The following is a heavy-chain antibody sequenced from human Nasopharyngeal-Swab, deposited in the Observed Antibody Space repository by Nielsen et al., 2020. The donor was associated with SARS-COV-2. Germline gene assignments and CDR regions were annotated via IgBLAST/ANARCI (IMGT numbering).Heavy chain of an antibody. Sequence: SETLSLTCTVSGGSISSSSYYWGWIRQPPGKGLEWIGSIYHSGSTYYNPSLKSRVTISVDTSKNQFSLKLSSVTAADTAVYYCARPKYSGYDDEFGAYFDYWGQGTLVTVSS. J-gene: IGHJ4*02. CDR3: ARPKYSGYDDEFGAYFDY. V-gene: IGHV4-39*01. CDR2: IYHSGST. CDR1: GGSISSSSYY. D-gene: IGHD5-12*01.